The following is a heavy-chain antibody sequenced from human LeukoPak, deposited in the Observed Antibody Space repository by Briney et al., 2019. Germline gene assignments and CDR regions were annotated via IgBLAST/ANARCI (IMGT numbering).Heavy chain of an antibody. D-gene: IGHD1-26*01. Sequence: QPGGSLRLSCAASGFTFSSYGMHWVRQAPGKGLEWVAFIRYDGSNKYYADSVKGRFTISRDNSKNTLYLQMNSLRAEDTAVYYCAKDFRSGSYYTHGAFDIWGQGTMVTVSS. V-gene: IGHV3-30*02. CDR3: AKDFRSGSYYTHGAFDI. CDR1: GFTFSSYG. J-gene: IGHJ3*02. CDR2: IRYDGSNK.